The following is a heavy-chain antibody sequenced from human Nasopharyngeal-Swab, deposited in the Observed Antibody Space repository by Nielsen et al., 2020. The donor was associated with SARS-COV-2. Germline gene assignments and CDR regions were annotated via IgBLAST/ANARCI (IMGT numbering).Heavy chain of an antibody. CDR3: ARDREDDYYYHGMDV. J-gene: IGHJ6*02. V-gene: IGHV4-59*01. Sequence: SETLSLTCTVSGGSISSYYWSWIRQPPGKGLEWIGYIYYSGSTNYNPSLKSRVTISVDTSKKQFSLKLSSVTAADTAVYYCARDREDDYYYHGMDVWGQGTTVTVSS. D-gene: IGHD1-26*01. CDR1: GGSISSYY. CDR2: IYYSGST.